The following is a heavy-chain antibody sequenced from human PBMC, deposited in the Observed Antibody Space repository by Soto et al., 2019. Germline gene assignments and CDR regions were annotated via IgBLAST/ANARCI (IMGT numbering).Heavy chain of an antibody. Sequence: GGSLRLSCAASGFTFSSYGMHWVRQAPGKGLEWVAVIWYDGSNKYYADSVKGRFTISRDNSKNTLYLQMNSLRAEDTAVYYCARGIEMATTSDYFDYWGQGTLVTVSS. J-gene: IGHJ4*02. D-gene: IGHD1-1*01. CDR1: GFTFSSYG. CDR3: ARGIEMATTSDYFDY. V-gene: IGHV3-33*01. CDR2: IWYDGSNK.